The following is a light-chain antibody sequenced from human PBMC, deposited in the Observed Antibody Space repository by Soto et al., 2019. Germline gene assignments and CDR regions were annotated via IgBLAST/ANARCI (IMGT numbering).Light chain of an antibody. CDR1: SSDVGGYNY. Sequence: QSALTQPASVSGSPGQSITISCTGTSSDVGGYNYVSWYQQHPGKAPKLMIYDVSNRPSGVSNRFSGSKSGNTASLTISWLQAEDEAYYYCSSYTSSSTFYVFGTGTKVTVL. V-gene: IGLV2-14*01. J-gene: IGLJ1*01. CDR2: DVS. CDR3: SSYTSSSTFYV.